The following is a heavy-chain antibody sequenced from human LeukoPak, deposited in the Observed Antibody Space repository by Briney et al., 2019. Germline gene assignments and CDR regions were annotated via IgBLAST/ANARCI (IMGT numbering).Heavy chain of an antibody. CDR2: INPNSGGT. V-gene: IGHV1-2*02. Sequence: GASVKVTCKASGYTFTGYYMHWVRQAPGQGLEWMGWINPNSGGTNYAQKFQGGVTMTRDTSISTAYMELSRLRSDDTAVYYCASSSGYDGAFDYWGQGTLVTVSS. J-gene: IGHJ4*02. CDR1: GYTFTGYY. D-gene: IGHD5-12*01. CDR3: ASSSGYDGAFDY.